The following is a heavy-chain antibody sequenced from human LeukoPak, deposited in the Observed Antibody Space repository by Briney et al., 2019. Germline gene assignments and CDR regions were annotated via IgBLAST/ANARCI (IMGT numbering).Heavy chain of an antibody. CDR1: GGSISSYY. CDR2: IYTSGST. CDR3: ARDRGVTNDVGAFDI. D-gene: IGHD2-21*02. J-gene: IGHJ3*02. Sequence: SGTLSLTCTVSGGSISSYYWSWIRQPAGKGLEWIGRIYTSGSTNYNPSPKSRVTMSVDTSKNQFSLKLSSVTAADTAVYYCARDRGVTNDVGAFDIWGQGTMVTVSS. V-gene: IGHV4-4*07.